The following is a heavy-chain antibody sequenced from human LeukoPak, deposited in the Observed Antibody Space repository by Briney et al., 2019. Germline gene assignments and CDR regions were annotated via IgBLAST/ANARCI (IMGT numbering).Heavy chain of an antibody. Sequence: PGGSLRLSCAASGFTFSSYWMSWVRQAPGKGLEWVANIKQDGSEKYYVDSVKGRFTISRDNAKNSLYLQMNSLRAEDTAVYYCARDNDVWGSLSYPHYYYYYYMDVWGKGTTVTVSS. CDR2: IKQDGSEK. D-gene: IGHD3-16*01. CDR3: ARDNDVWGSLSYPHYYYYYYMDV. J-gene: IGHJ6*03. V-gene: IGHV3-7*01. CDR1: GFTFSSYW.